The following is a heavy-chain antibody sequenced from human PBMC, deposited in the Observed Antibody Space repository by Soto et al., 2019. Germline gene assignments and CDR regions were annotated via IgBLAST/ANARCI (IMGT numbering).Heavy chain of an antibody. Sequence: PSETLSLTCAVYGGSFSGYYWTWIRQPPGTGLEWIGEINHSGSTNYNPSLKSRVTISVDTSKNQFSLKLTSVTAADTAVYYCATDKITGLFYYRGQGTLVTVS. CDR1: GGSFSGYY. CDR3: ATDKITGLFYY. D-gene: IGHD2-8*02. V-gene: IGHV4-34*01. J-gene: IGHJ4*02. CDR2: INHSGST.